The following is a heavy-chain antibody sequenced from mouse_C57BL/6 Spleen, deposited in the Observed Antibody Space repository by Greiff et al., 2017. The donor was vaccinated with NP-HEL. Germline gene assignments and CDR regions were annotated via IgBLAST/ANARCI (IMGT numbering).Heavy chain of an antibody. CDR1: GYSFTGYY. V-gene: IGHV1-42*01. CDR2: INPSTGGT. CDR3: ARKAGDGYYFYAMDY. Sequence: EVQLQQSGPELVKPGASVKISCKASGYSFTGYYMNWVKQSPEKSLEWIGEINPSTGGTTYNQKFKAKATLTVDKSSSTAYMQLKSLTSEDSAVYYCARKAGDGYYFYAMDYWGQGTSVTVSS. D-gene: IGHD2-3*01. J-gene: IGHJ4*01.